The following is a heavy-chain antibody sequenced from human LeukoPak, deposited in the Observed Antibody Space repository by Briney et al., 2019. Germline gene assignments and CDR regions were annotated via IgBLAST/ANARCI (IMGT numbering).Heavy chain of an antibody. CDR1: GFTVSSNY. V-gene: IGHV3-53*01. D-gene: IGHD4-23*01. Sequence: GGSLRLSGAASGFTVSSNYMSWVRQAPGKGLDWVSVFYSGGSRYYADSVKGRLTISRDNSKNTLYLQMNSLRAEDTAVYYCARGTFYGGNSPFAFDIWGQGTMVTVSS. CDR2: FYSGGSR. CDR3: ARGTFYGGNSPFAFDI. J-gene: IGHJ3*02.